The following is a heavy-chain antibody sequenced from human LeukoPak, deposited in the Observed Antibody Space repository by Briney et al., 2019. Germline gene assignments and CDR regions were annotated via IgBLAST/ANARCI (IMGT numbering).Heavy chain of an antibody. V-gene: IGHV3-53*01. J-gene: IGHJ4*02. CDR2: IYSGGST. CDR1: GLTVSKNY. D-gene: IGHD3-10*01. CDR3: ARVGGH. Sequence: GGSLRLSCAASGLTVSKNYMSWVRQAPGKGLESVSVIYSGGSTYYADSVRGRFIISRDNSKNTLCLQMNSLRVEDTAVYYCARVGGHWGQGTLVTVSS.